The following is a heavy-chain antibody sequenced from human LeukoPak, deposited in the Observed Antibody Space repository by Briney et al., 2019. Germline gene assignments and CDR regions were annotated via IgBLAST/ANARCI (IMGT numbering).Heavy chain of an antibody. J-gene: IGHJ6*04. V-gene: IGHV3-30*18. CDR1: GFTFSSYG. Sequence: GRSLRLSCAASGFTFSSYGMHWVRQAPGKGLERVAVISYDGSNKYYADSVKGRFTISRDNSKNTLYLQMNSLRAEDTAVYYCAKDLEYSSRYYYYGMDVWGKGTTVTVSS. D-gene: IGHD6-13*01. CDR2: ISYDGSNK. CDR3: AKDLEYSSRYYYYGMDV.